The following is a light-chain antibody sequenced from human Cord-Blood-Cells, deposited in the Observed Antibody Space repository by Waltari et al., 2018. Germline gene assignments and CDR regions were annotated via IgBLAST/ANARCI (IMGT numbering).Light chain of an antibody. J-gene: IGKJ1*01. Sequence: EIVLTQSPGTLSLSPGERATLSCGASQSVSSSYLAWYQQKPGQAPRLLIYGASSRATGIPDRFSSSGSGTDFTLTISRLEPEDFAVYYCQQYGSSPPTFGQGTKVEIK. CDR3: QQYGSSPPT. CDR1: QSVSSSY. CDR2: GAS. V-gene: IGKV3-20*01.